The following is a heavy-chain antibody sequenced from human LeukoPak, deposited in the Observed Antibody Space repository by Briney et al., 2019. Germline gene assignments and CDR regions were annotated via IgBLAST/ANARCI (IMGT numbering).Heavy chain of an antibody. CDR1: GFAFSHHY. V-gene: IGHV3-74*01. J-gene: IGHJ4*02. D-gene: IGHD1-7*01. CDR2: IDIDGNT. CDR3: ARDLNYNFDY. Sequence: TGGSLRLSCSASGFAFSHHYMHWVRQAPGKGLVWVSRIDIDGNTNYADSVKGRFTISRDNTKDTVYLQMNSLRAEDTAVYYCARDLNYNFDYWGQGALVTVSS.